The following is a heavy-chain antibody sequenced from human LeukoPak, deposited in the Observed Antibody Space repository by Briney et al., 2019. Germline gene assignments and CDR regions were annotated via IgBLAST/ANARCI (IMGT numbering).Heavy chain of an antibody. J-gene: IGHJ4*02. D-gene: IGHD1-26*01. Sequence: ASVKVPCKXSGYTFTSYYLHWVRQAPGQGLEWMGIINPSGGSTSYTQKSQGRVTMTRDTSTSTVYMELSSLRSEDTAVYYCARAGPSYSGSYSDVDYWGQGTLVTVSS. CDR2: INPSGGST. CDR1: GYTFTSYY. CDR3: ARAGPSYSGSYSDVDY. V-gene: IGHV1-46*01.